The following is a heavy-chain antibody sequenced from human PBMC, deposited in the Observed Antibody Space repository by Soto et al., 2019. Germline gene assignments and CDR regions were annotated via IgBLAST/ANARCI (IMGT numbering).Heavy chain of an antibody. V-gene: IGHV4-59*01. Sequence: SETLSLTCTVSGGSLSSYYWTWIRQSPGKGLEWIGYVYFSGDTNYNPSLKSRVTISIDTSKNQFSLRLASVTAADTAFYYCGSVRPSGYVLSWGQGTLVTVSS. CDR3: GSVRPSGYVLS. CDR2: VYFSGDT. J-gene: IGHJ5*02. CDR1: GGSLSSYY. D-gene: IGHD6-25*01.